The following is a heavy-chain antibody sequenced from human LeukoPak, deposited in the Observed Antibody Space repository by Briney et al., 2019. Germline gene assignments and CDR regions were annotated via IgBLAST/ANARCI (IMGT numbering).Heavy chain of an antibody. V-gene: IGHV1-18*01. CDR2: ISAYNGNT. J-gene: IGHJ5*02. CDR3: ARGRGQGSPFVHYYDFWSGYYTGYNWFDP. D-gene: IGHD3-3*01. Sequence: ASVKVSCKASGYTFTSYGISWVRQAPGQGLEWMGWISAYNGNTNYAQKLQGRVTMTRDMSTSTVYMELSSLRSEDTAVYYCARGRGQGSPFVHYYDFWSGYYTGYNWFDPWGQGTLVTVSS. CDR1: GYTFTSYG.